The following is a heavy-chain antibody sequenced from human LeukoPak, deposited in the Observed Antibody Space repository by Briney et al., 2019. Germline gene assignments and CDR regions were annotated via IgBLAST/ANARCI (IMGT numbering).Heavy chain of an antibody. CDR2: ISSSSSTI. J-gene: IGHJ4*02. D-gene: IGHD3-3*01. CDR1: GFTFSSYS. Sequence: GGSLRLSCAASGFTFSSYSMNWVRQAPGKGLEWVSYISSSSSTIYYADSVKGRFTISRDNAKNSLYLQMNSLRAEDTAVYYCARENYDFWSGYLDYWGQGTLVTVSS. CDR3: ARENYDFWSGYLDY. V-gene: IGHV3-48*01.